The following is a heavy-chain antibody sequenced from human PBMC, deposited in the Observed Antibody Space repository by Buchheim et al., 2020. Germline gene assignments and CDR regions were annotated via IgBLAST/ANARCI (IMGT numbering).Heavy chain of an antibody. CDR2: IYYSGST. CDR3: ARPGGYCSSTSCFQDY. CDR1: GGSISSSSYY. V-gene: IGHV4-39*01. D-gene: IGHD2-2*01. J-gene: IGHJ4*02. Sequence: QQQLQESGPGLVKPSETLSLTCTVSGGSISSSSYYWGWIRQPPGKGLEWIGSIYYSGSTYYNPSLKSRVTISVDTSKNQFSLKLSSVTAADTAVYYCARPGGYCSSTSCFQDYWGQGTL.